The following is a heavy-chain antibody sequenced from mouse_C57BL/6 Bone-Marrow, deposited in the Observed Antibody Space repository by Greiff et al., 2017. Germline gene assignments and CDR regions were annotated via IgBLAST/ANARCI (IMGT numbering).Heavy chain of an antibody. CDR3: AREEYSNYCFDY. J-gene: IGHJ2*01. D-gene: IGHD2-5*01. V-gene: IGHV1-82*01. CDR1: GYAFSSSW. Sequence: QVQLQQSGPELVQPGASVKISCKASGYAFSSSWMNWVKQRPGTGLEWIGRIYPGDGDTNYNGKFKGKATLTADKSSSTAYMQLSSLTSEDSAVYFCAREEYSNYCFDYWGQGTTLTVSS. CDR2: IYPGDGDT.